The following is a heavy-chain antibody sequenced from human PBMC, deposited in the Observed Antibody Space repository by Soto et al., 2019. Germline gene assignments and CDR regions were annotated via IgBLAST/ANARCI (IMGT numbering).Heavy chain of an antibody. D-gene: IGHD6-13*01. J-gene: IGHJ6*02. CDR3: ARDGSSSWVLDSNYYGMDV. V-gene: IGHV3-23*01. CDR2: ISGSGGST. Sequence: PGGSLRLSCAASGFTFSSYAMSWVRQAPGKGLEWVSAISGSGGSTYYADSVKGRFTISRDNSKNTLYLQMNSLRAEDTAVYYCARDGSSSWVLDSNYYGMDVWGQGTTVTVSS. CDR1: GFTFSSYA.